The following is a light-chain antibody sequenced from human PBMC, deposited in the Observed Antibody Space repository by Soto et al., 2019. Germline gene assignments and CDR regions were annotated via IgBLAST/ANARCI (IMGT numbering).Light chain of an antibody. V-gene: IGKV1-5*03. J-gene: IGKJ1*01. CDR3: QQYNSYST. CDR1: QGISSY. Sequence: DIQLTQSPSFLSASVGDRVTITCRASQGISSYLAWYQQKPGKAPKLLIYKASSLESGVPSRFSGSGSETEFTLTISSLQPDDFATYYCQQYNSYSTFGQGTKVDIK. CDR2: KAS.